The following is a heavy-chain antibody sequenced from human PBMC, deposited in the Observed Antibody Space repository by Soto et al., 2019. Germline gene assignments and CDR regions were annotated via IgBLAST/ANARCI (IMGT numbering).Heavy chain of an antibody. CDR3: AREKRAYCSGASCYYLDY. CDR2: IYASGST. V-gene: IGHV4-4*07. Sequence: PSETLSLTCTVSGDSISSYYWSWIRQPAGKGLEWIGRIYASGSTDSNPSLKSRLSMSVETSKKQFSLKLSSVTAADTAVYYCAREKRAYCSGASCYYLDYWGQGTLVTVSS. CDR1: GDSISSYY. D-gene: IGHD2-15*01. J-gene: IGHJ4*02.